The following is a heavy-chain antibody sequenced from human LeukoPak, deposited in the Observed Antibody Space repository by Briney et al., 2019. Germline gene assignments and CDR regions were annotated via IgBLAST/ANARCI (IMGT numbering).Heavy chain of an antibody. CDR3: AKDKKYSSGWYYFDY. Sequence: PGGSLRLSCAASGFTFDDYAMHWVRQAPGKGLEWVSGISWNSGSIGYADSVKGRFTISRDNSKNTLYLQMNSLRAEDTAVYYCAKDKKYSSGWYYFDYWGQGTLVTVSS. CDR1: GFTFDDYA. J-gene: IGHJ4*02. D-gene: IGHD6-19*01. CDR2: ISWNSGSI. V-gene: IGHV3-9*01.